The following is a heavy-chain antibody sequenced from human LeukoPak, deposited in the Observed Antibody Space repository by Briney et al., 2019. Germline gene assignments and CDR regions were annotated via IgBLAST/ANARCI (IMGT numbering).Heavy chain of an antibody. V-gene: IGHV3-21*01. J-gene: IGHJ4*02. Sequence: GGSLRLSCAASGFTFSSYSMNWVRQAPGKGLEWVSSISSSSSYIYYADSVKGRFTISRDNAKNSLYLQMNSPRAEDTAVYYCARVWAVAGTEYYFDYWGQGTLVTVSS. D-gene: IGHD6-19*01. CDR2: ISSSSSYI. CDR3: ARVWAVAGTEYYFDY. CDR1: GFTFSSYS.